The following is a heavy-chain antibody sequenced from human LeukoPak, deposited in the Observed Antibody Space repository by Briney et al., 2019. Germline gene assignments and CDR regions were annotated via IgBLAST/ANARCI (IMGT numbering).Heavy chain of an antibody. D-gene: IGHD2-2*02. V-gene: IGHV3-21*01. J-gene: IGHJ4*02. CDR1: GFTFSSYS. Sequence: GGSLRLSCAASGFTFSSYSMNWVRQAPGKGLEWVSSISSSSGYIYYADSVKGRFTISRDNAKNSLYLQMNSLRAEDTAVYYCARDHCSSTSCYIDYWGQGTLVTVSS. CDR3: ARDHCSSTSCYIDY. CDR2: ISSSSGYI.